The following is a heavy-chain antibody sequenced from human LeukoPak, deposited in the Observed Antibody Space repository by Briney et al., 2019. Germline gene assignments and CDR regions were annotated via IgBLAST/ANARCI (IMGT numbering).Heavy chain of an antibody. Sequence: SETLSLTCTVSGGSISSGDYYWSWIRQPPGKGLEWIGYIYYSGSTYYNPSLKSRVTISVDTSKNQFSLKLSPVTAADTAVYYCARASIDYYDSSGYPDYWGQGTLVTVSS. V-gene: IGHV4-30-4*01. CDR1: GGSISSGDYY. J-gene: IGHJ4*02. CDR3: ARASIDYYDSSGYPDY. D-gene: IGHD3-22*01. CDR2: IYYSGST.